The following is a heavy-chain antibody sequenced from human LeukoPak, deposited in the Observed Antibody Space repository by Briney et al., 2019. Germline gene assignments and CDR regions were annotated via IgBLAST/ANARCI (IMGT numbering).Heavy chain of an antibody. CDR1: GFTFSNHW. V-gene: IGHV3-7*01. CDR3: AREVRPAAIPFYYHYAMDV. D-gene: IGHD2-2*01. CDR2: IKQDGSEK. Sequence: GGSLRLSCAASGFTFSNHWMSWVRQPPGKGLEWVANIKQDGSEKYYVDSVKGRFTISRDNAKNSLYLQMNSLRAEDTAVYYCAREVRPAAIPFYYHYAMDVWGQGTTVTVSS. J-gene: IGHJ6*02.